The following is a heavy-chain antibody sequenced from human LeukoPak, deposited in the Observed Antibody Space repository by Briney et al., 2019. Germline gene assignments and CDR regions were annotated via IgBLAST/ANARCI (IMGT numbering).Heavy chain of an antibody. J-gene: IGHJ4*02. D-gene: IGHD3-22*01. CDR3: ARGPSSGYYY. V-gene: IGHV4-34*01. Sequence: SETLSLTCAVYGGSFSGYHWSWIRQPPGKGLEWIGEINHSGSTNYNPSLKSRVTISVDTSKNQFSLKLSSVTAADTAVYYCARGPSSGYYYWGQGTLVTVSS. CDR2: INHSGST. CDR1: GGSFSGYH.